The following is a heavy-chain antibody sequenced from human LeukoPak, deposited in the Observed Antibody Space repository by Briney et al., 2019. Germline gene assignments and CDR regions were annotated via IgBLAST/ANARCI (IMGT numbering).Heavy chain of an antibody. V-gene: IGHV4-39*01. Sequence: SETLSLTATVSGGSISSSSYYWGWIRQPPGKGLEWIGTIYYSWSTYYNPSLKSRVTISVDTSKNQFSLKPSSVTAADTAVYYCARLGVHGYYYDRWGQGTLVTVSS. CDR1: GGSISSSSYY. D-gene: IGHD3-22*01. CDR2: IYYSWST. J-gene: IGHJ4*02. CDR3: ARLGVHGYYYDR.